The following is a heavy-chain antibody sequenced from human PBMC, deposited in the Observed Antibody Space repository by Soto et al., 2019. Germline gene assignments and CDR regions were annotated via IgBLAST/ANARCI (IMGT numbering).Heavy chain of an antibody. J-gene: IGHJ6*02. CDR3: ARTSYDILTGPGGYYYGMDV. D-gene: IGHD3-9*01. V-gene: IGHV1-3*01. CDR1: GYTFTSYA. CDR2: SNAGNGNT. Sequence: GASVKVSCKASGYTFTSYAMHWVRQAPGQRREGMGWSNAGNGNTKYSQKFQGRVTITRDTSASTAYMEPSSLRSEDTAVYYCARTSYDILTGPGGYYYGMDVWGQGTTVTVSS.